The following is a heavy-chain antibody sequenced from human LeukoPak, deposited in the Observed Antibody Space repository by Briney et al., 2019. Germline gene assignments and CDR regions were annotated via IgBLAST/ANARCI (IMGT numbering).Heavy chain of an antibody. CDR3: ATGGYCSGGSCYSFFDY. D-gene: IGHD2-15*01. V-gene: IGHV5-51*01. J-gene: IGHJ4*02. CDR2: IYPGESDT. CDR1: GYSFNTYW. Sequence: GESLKISCKGSGYSFNTYWIGWVRQMPGKGLEWMGIIYPGESDTRYSPSFEGQVTISADKSISTAYLQWSSLKASDTAMYYCATGGYCSGGSCYSFFDYWGQGTLVTVSS.